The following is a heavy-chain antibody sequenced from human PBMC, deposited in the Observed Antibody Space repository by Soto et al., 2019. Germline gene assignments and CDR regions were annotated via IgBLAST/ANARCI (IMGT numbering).Heavy chain of an antibody. CDR1: GGSVSSGSYY. CDR3: ARDLRDSSSWYRFDS. CDR2: IYYSGST. D-gene: IGHD6-13*01. V-gene: IGHV4-61*01. J-gene: IGHJ4*02. Sequence: SETLSLTCTVSGGSVSSGSYYWSWIRQPPGKGLEWIGYIYYSGSTNYNPSLKSRVTISVDTSKNQFSLKLSSVTAADTAVYYCARDLRDSSSWYRFDSWGQGTLVTVSS.